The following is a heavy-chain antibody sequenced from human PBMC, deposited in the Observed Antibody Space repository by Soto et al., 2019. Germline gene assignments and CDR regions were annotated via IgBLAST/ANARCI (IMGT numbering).Heavy chain of an antibody. CDR1: GYSLATYW. V-gene: IGHV5-10-1*01. CDR3: ARLGDCSGGSCFSRYYYHGMDV. D-gene: IGHD2-15*01. CDR2: IDPSDSYI. J-gene: IGHJ6*02. Sequence: GESLKISCKSSGYSLATYWITWVRQMPGKGLEWMGRIDPSDSYINYSPSFQGRVTISADKSLNTAYLQWSSLEASDTAMYYCARLGDCSGGSCFSRYYYHGMDVWGQGTTVTVS.